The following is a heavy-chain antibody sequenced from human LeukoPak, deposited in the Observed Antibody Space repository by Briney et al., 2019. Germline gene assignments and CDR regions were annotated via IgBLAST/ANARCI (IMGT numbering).Heavy chain of an antibody. V-gene: IGHV3-21*04. CDR1: GFTFSSYS. Sequence: GGSLRLSCAASGFTFSSYSTNWVRQAPGKGLEWVSSISSSSSYIYYADSVKGRFTISRDNAKNSLYLQMNSLRAEDTALYYCARERAVAGTFNYFDYWGQGTLVTVSS. CDR2: ISSSSSYI. CDR3: ARERAVAGTFNYFDY. J-gene: IGHJ4*02. D-gene: IGHD6-19*01.